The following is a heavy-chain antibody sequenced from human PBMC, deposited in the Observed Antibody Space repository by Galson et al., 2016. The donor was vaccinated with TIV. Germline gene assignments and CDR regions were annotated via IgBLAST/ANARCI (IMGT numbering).Heavy chain of an antibody. Sequence: CAISGDSVSSNSAAWNWIRQSPSRGLEWLGRTYCRSRCYYDHAVSVKSRITIESDTSKNQFSLQLNSVTSEDTAVYYCARAAGRNGATCHATCKSFDFWGQGTKVTVSS. V-gene: IGHV6-1*01. CDR2: TYCRSRCYY. CDR1: GDSVSSNSAA. CDR3: ARAAGRNGATCHATCKSFDF. D-gene: IGHD3-10*01. J-gene: IGHJ3*01.